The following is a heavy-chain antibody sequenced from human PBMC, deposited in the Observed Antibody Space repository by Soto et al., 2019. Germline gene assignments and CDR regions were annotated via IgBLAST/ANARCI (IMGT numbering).Heavy chain of an antibody. J-gene: IGHJ3*02. CDR2: IYYSGST. V-gene: IGHV4-30-4*01. CDR3: ASSYDSSGYALGAFDI. D-gene: IGHD3-22*01. Sequence: TSETLSLTCTVSGGSISSGDYYWSWIRQPPGKGLEWIGYIYYSGSTYYNPSLKSRVTISVDTSKNQFSLKLSSVTAADTAVYYCASSYDSSGYALGAFDIWGQGKMVTVSS. CDR1: GGSISSGDYY.